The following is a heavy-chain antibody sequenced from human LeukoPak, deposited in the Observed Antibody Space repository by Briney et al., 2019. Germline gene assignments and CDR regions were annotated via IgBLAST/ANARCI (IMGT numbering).Heavy chain of an antibody. Sequence: SETLSLTCTISGGSISNYHWSWIRQPVGKGLEWIGRIYFSGSTNYNPSLKGRITMSVDTSKNQFSLKLSSVTAADTAVYYCAREGGSGSYYNWFDPWGQGTLVTVSS. CDR1: GGSISNYH. V-gene: IGHV4-4*07. CDR3: AREGGSGSYYNWFDP. CDR2: IYFSGST. D-gene: IGHD3-10*01. J-gene: IGHJ5*02.